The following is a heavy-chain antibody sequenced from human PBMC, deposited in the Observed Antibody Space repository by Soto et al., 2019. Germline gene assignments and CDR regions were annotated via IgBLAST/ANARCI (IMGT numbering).Heavy chain of an antibody. V-gene: IGHV3-53*04. Sequence: EVQLVESGGGLVQPGGSLRLSCVASGIPVSSNYMTWVRQAPGKGLEWVSVLHSGGDTYYANSVKGRFTISRHDSTNTVFRQMNSLTAQDTAVYDCERHGTSYYASRMTVRGQGTTVTVS. CDR1: GIPVSSNY. CDR3: ERHGTSYYASRMTV. CDR2: LHSGGDT. J-gene: IGHJ6*02. D-gene: IGHD3-10*01.